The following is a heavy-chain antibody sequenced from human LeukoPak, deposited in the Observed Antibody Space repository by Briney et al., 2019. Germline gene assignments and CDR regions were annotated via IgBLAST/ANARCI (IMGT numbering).Heavy chain of an antibody. D-gene: IGHD1-26*01. CDR1: GFTFSSYS. Sequence: GGSLRLSCAASGFTFSSYSMNWVRQAPGKGLEWVSYISSSSSYIYYADSVKGRFTISRDNSKNTLYLQMNSLRAEDTAVYYCAKDRIAGAIDDAYDIWGQGTMVTVSS. V-gene: IGHV3-21*05. CDR3: AKDRIAGAIDDAYDI. J-gene: IGHJ3*02. CDR2: ISSSSSYI.